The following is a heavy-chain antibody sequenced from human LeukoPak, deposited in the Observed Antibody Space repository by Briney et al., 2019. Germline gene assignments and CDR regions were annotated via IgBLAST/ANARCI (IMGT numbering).Heavy chain of an antibody. CDR3: ARSRGNVDTAIRWFDP. J-gene: IGHJ5*02. CDR2: IYLSGST. Sequence: SETLSLTCTVSGYSISSGYYWGWIRQPPGKGLEWIGSIYLSGSTYYKPSLKSRVTISVDTSKNQFSLKLSSVTAADTAVYYCARSRGNVDTAIRWFDPWGQGTLVTVSS. V-gene: IGHV4-38-2*02. D-gene: IGHD5-18*01. CDR1: GYSISSGYY.